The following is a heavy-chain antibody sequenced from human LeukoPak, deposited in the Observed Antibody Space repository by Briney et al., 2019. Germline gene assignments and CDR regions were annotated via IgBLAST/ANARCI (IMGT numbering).Heavy chain of an antibody. J-gene: IGHJ4*02. CDR1: GNSISSGDNY. CDR3: ARTSYSYDINGWVPFDY. CDR2: IYTSGST. Sequence: SETLSLTCTVSGNSISSGDNYWSWIRQPAGKGLEWIGRIYTSGSTNYNPSLKSRVTISGDTSKNQFSLRLSSVTAADTAVYYCARTSYSYDINGWVPFDYWGQGTLVTVSS. D-gene: IGHD3-22*01. V-gene: IGHV4-61*02.